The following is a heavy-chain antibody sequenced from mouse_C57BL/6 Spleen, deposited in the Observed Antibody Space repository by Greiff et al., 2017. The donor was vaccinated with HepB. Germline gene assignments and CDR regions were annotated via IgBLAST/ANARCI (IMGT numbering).Heavy chain of an antibody. D-gene: IGHD1-1*01. CDR3: ARDRGYGSSYELDY. J-gene: IGHJ2*01. Sequence: EVKLVESGGGLVKPGGSLKLSCAASGFTFSSYAMSWVRQTPEKRLEWVATISDGGSYTYYPDNVKGRFTISRDNAKNNLYLQMSHLKSEDTAMYYCARDRGYGSSYELDYWGQGTTLTVSS. CDR2: ISDGGSYT. V-gene: IGHV5-4*01. CDR1: GFTFSSYA.